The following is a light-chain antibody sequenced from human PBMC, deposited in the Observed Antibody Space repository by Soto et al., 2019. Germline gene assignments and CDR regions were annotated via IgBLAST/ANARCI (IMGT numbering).Light chain of an antibody. Sequence: EIVLTQSPGTLSLSPGERATLSCRASQSVSSSYLAWYQQKPGQAPRLLIYGASSRATGIPDRFSGSGSGTDFTRTISRLEPEEFAVYYGQQYGSSPLTFGGGTKVEIK. J-gene: IGKJ4*01. CDR1: QSVSSSY. CDR2: GAS. CDR3: QQYGSSPLT. V-gene: IGKV3-20*01.